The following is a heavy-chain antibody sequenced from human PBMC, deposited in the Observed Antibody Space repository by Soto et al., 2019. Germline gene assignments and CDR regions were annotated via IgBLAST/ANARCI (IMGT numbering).Heavy chain of an antibody. Sequence: SVKVSCKASGGTFSSYTISWVRQAPGQGLEWMGRIIPILGIANYAQKFQGRVTITADKSTSTAYMELSSLRSEDTAVYYCARDHPYYYDSSGGFYYYYYGMDVWG. CDR2: IIPILGIA. D-gene: IGHD3-22*01. CDR1: GGTFSSYT. CDR3: ARDHPYYYDSSGGFYYYYYGMDV. J-gene: IGHJ6*02. V-gene: IGHV1-69*04.